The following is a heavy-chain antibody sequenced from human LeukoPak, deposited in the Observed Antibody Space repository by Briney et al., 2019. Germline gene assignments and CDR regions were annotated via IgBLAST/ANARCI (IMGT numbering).Heavy chain of an antibody. D-gene: IGHD3-22*01. CDR1: GGSISSSSYY. Sequence: SETLSLTCTVSGGSISSSSYYWGWIRQPPGKGLEWIGSIYYSGSTYYNPSLKSRVTISVDTSKNQFSLKLSSVTAADTAVYYCARRPGYYDSSGYHHYMDVWGKGTTVTVSS. V-gene: IGHV4-39*07. J-gene: IGHJ6*03. CDR2: IYYSGST. CDR3: ARRPGYYDSSGYHHYMDV.